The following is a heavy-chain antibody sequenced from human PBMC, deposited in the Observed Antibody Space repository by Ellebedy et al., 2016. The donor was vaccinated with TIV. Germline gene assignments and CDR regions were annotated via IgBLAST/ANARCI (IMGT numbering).Heavy chain of an antibody. Sequence: GESLKISXAASGFTFSDYYMSWIRQAPGKGLEWVSYISSSGSTIYYADSVMGRFTISRDNAKRSLYLQMNSLRAEDTAVYYCASSGYDFWNGLYYFDYWGQGTLVTVSS. J-gene: IGHJ4*02. CDR1: GFTFSDYY. V-gene: IGHV3-11*01. D-gene: IGHD3-3*01. CDR3: ASSGYDFWNGLYYFDY. CDR2: ISSSGSTI.